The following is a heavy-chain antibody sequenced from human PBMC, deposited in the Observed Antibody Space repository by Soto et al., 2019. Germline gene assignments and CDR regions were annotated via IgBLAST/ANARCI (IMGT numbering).Heavy chain of an antibody. D-gene: IGHD2-21*01. V-gene: IGHV4-59*01. CDR1: GASISTYY. CDR2: IYLGGSI. J-gene: IGHJ5*02. CDR3: ARIPSP. Sequence: PSETLSLTCSVSGASISTYYWTWIRQTPGKGLEWIGYIYLGGSINYNPSFKSRVIISVDTSKNHFSVKLSSVTAADTAVYYCARIPSPWGQGTLVTVSS.